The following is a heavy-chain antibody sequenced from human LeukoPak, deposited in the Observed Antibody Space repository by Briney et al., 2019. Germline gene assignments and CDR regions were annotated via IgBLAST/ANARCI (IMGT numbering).Heavy chain of an antibody. CDR1: GYTFTSYY. CDR2: INPSGGST. V-gene: IGHV1-46*01. J-gene: IGHJ5*02. CDR3: ARDRVYYDSSGYYYAPSNWFDP. D-gene: IGHD3-22*01. Sequence: GASVKVSCKASGYTFTSYYMHWVRQAPGQGLEWMGIINPSGGSTSYAQKFQGRVTMTRDTSTSTVYMELSSLRSEDTAVYYCARDRVYYDSSGYYYAPSNWFDPWGQGTLVTVSS.